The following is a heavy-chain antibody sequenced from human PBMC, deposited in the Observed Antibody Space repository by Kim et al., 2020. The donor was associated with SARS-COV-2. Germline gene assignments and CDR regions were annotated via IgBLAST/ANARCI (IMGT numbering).Heavy chain of an antibody. V-gene: IGHV1-46*01. Sequence: ASVKVSCKASGYTFTSYYMHWVRQAPGQGLEWMGIINPSGGSTSYAQKFQGRVTMTRDTSTSTVYMELSSLRSEDTAVYYCARAGVVPAAHSGFDYWGQGTLVTVSS. J-gene: IGHJ4*02. CDR3: ARAGVVPAAHSGFDY. CDR2: INPSGGST. CDR1: GYTFTSYY. D-gene: IGHD2-2*01.